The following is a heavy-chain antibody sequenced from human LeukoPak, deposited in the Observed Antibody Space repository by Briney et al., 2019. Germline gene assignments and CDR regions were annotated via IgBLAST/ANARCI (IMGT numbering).Heavy chain of an antibody. Sequence: SVKVSCKASGGTFSSYAISWVRQAPGQGLEWMGRIIPIFGTANYAQKLQGRVTITTDESTSTAYMELSSLRSEDTAVYYCARDREANWFDPWAREPWSPSPQ. CDR3: ARDREANWFDP. CDR1: GGTFSSYA. J-gene: IGHJ5*02. CDR2: IIPIFGTA. V-gene: IGHV1-69*05.